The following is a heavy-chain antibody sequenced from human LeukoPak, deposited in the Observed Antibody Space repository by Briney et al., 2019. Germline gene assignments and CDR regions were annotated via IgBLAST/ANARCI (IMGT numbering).Heavy chain of an antibody. CDR2: IYYSGST. V-gene: IGHV4-59*12. Sequence: PSETLSLTCTVSGGSISSYYWSWIRQPPGKGLEWIGYIYYSGSTNYNPSLKSRVTISVDTSKNQFSLKLSSVTAADTAVYYCARGTRYYNWFDPWGQGTLVTVSS. J-gene: IGHJ5*02. D-gene: IGHD3-10*01. CDR1: GGSISSYY. CDR3: ARGTRYYNWFDP.